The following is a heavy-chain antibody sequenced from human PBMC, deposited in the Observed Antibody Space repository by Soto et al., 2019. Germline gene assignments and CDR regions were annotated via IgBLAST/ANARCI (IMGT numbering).Heavy chain of an antibody. J-gene: IGHJ4*02. Sequence: EVQLVASGGGLVKLGGSLRLSCAASGFTFSSYSMNWVRQAPGKGLVWVSSISSSSSYIYYADSVKGQFTISRDNAKNSLYLQMNSLRAEDTAVYYCARSFSNSGYDATEADCWGQGTLVTVSS. CDR2: ISSSSSYI. CDR3: ARSFSNSGYDATEADC. D-gene: IGHD5-12*01. CDR1: GFTFSSYS. V-gene: IGHV3-21*01.